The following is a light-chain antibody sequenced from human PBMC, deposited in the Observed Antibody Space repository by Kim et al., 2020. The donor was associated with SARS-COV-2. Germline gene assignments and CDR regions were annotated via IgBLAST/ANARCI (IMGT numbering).Light chain of an antibody. J-gene: IGLJ1*01. V-gene: IGLV3-19*01. CDR1: SLRSYY. CDR3: NSRDSSGNHLRV. CDR2: GKN. Sequence: LGQTVRITCQGDSLRSYYTSWYQQKPGQAPVLVIYGKNNRPSGIPDRFSGSSSGNTASLTITGAQAEDEADYYCNSRDSSGNHLRVFGTGTKVTVL.